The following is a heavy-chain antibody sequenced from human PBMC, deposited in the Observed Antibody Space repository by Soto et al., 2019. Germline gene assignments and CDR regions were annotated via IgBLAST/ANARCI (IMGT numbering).Heavy chain of an antibody. CDR3: ARAPVWGSYRFDY. D-gene: IGHD3-16*02. CDR1: GGSFSGYY. J-gene: IGHJ4*02. Sequence: SETLSLTCAVYGGSFSGYYCSWIRQPPGKGLEWIGYIYYSGSTNYNPSLKSRVTISVDTSKNQFSLKLSSVTAADTAVYYCARAPVWGSYRFDYWGQGTLVTVSS. CDR2: IYYSGST. V-gene: IGHV4-59*01.